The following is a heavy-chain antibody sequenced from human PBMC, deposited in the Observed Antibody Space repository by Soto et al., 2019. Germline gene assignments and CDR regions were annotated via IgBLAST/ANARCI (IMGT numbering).Heavy chain of an antibody. D-gene: IGHD4-17*01. CDR1: GGSFSGYY. V-gene: IGHV4-34*01. J-gene: IGHJ2*01. Sequence: QVQLQQWGAGLLKPSETLSLTCAVYGGSFSGYYWSWIRQPPGKGLEWIGEINHSGSTNYNPSLKRRVTISVDTAKNQFSLKLSSVTAADTAVYYCARGWTTGKYWYFDLWGRGTLVTVSS. CDR2: INHSGST. CDR3: ARGWTTGKYWYFDL.